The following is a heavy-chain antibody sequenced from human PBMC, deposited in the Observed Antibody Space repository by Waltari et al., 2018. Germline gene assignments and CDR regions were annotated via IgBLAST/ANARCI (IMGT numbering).Heavy chain of an antibody. J-gene: IGHJ4*02. CDR3: ARIRARKYYYDSSGYVFDY. V-gene: IGHV2-26*01. Sequence: QVTLKESGPVLVKPTETLTLTCTVSGFSLSDARMGVSWIRQPPGKALEWLAHIFSNDEKSYSTSLKSRLTISKDTSKSQVVLTMTNMDPVDTATYYCARIRARKYYYDSSGYVFDYWGQGTLVTVSS. CDR2: IFSNDEK. D-gene: IGHD3-22*01. CDR1: GFSLSDARMG.